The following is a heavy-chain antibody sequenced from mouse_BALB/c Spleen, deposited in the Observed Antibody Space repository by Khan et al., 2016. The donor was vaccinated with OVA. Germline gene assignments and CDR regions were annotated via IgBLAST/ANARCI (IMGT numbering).Heavy chain of an antibody. D-gene: IGHD2-12*01. CDR2: IIYTGYT. Sequence: EVQLVESGPSLVKPSQTLSLTCSVTGDSITSGYWNWIRKFPGNKLEYMGYIIYTGYTYYNPSLKSRISITRHTSKTQLYLQLNSVTDEDTATYYCARSTYRYAFVYWGQGTLVTVSA. V-gene: IGHV3-8*02. CDR3: ARSTYRYAFVY. J-gene: IGHJ3*01. CDR1: GDSITSGY.